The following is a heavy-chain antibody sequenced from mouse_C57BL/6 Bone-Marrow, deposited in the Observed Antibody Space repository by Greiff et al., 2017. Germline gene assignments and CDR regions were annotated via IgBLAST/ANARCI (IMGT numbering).Heavy chain of an antibody. CDR3: ARGGNYGGYYFDY. CDR2: FRPDSDDT. V-gene: IGHV1-47*01. D-gene: IGHD2-1*01. CDR1: GYTFTTYP. J-gene: IGHJ2*01. Sequence: VQLKQSGAELVKPGASVKMSCKASGYTFTTYPIAWMQQTPGKSLEWIGNFRPDSDDTKYNEKFKGKATFTVDKSSITVYLQLSRLTSDDSAVYDGARGGNYGGYYFDYWGQGTTLTVSS.